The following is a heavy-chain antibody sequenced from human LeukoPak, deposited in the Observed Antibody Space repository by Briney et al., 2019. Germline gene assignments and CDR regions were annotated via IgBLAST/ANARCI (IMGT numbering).Heavy chain of an antibody. J-gene: IGHJ4*02. V-gene: IGHV3-23*01. CDR3: AKERGSGYHYFDY. Sequence: PGGSLSLSCPVSGFTFSIYAVSWVRQAPGRGLEWVSVISTSGESAYYADCVKGRFTISRDNSKNTLYLQMNSLRAEDTAVYYCAKERGSGYHYFDYWGQGTLVTVSS. D-gene: IGHD3-22*01. CDR2: ISTSGESA. CDR1: GFTFSIYA.